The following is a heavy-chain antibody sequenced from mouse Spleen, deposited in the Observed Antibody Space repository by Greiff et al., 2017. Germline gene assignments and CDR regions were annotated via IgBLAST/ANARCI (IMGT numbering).Heavy chain of an antibody. CDR1: GYTFTSYW. CDR2: IYPSDSET. V-gene: IGHV1-61*01. J-gene: IGHJ1*01. CDR3: ATSAYYRFDWYFDV. Sequence: QVQLQQPGAELVRPGSSVKLSCKASGYTFTSYWMDWVKQRPGQGLEWIGNIYPSDSETHYNQKFKDKATLTVDKSSSTAYMQLSSLTSEDSAVYYCATSAYYRFDWYFDVWGAGTTVTVSS. D-gene: IGHD2-14*01.